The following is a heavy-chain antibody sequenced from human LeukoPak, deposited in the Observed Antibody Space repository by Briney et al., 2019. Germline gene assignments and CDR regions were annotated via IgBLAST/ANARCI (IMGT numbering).Heavy chain of an antibody. Sequence: GGSLRLSCAASGFTFSSYAMGWVRQAPGKGLEWVSAISGSGGSTYYADSVKGRFTISRDNSKNTLYLQMNSLRAEDTAVYYCAKDRALGGAFDIWGQGTMVTVSS. CDR1: GFTFSSYA. V-gene: IGHV3-23*01. J-gene: IGHJ3*02. CDR2: ISGSGGST. D-gene: IGHD1-26*01. CDR3: AKDRALGGAFDI.